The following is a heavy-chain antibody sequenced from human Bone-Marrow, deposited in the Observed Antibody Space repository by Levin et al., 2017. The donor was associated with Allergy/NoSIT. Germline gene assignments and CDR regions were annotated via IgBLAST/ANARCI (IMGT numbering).Heavy chain of an antibody. CDR1: GFIFSVYG. D-gene: IGHD1-26*01. Sequence: GESLKISCAASGFIFSVYGMHWVRQVPDKGLEWVAVIGHDGNFKDYADSVRDRFTISRDNSKNTLYLQMDSLKADDTAIYYCARDLGRGNYFDYWGQGTLVTVSS. CDR3: ARDLGRGNYFDY. V-gene: IGHV3-33*01. CDR2: IGHDGNFK. J-gene: IGHJ4*02.